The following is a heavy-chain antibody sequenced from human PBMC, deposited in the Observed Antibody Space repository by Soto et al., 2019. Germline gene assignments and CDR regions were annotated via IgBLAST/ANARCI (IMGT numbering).Heavy chain of an antibody. Sequence: QVQLVQSGAEVKKPGASVKVACKASGYSFNSYYMHWVRQAPGQGPEWMGVINPSGASTRYAQKLQGRVTMTRDTSSSTVYMELSSLRSEDTALYYCASDYNAYQRQHVFDIWGQGTQVTVSS. CDR3: ASDYNAYQRQHVFDI. D-gene: IGHD3-10*01. CDR1: GYSFNSYY. V-gene: IGHV1-46*02. J-gene: IGHJ3*02. CDR2: INPSGAST.